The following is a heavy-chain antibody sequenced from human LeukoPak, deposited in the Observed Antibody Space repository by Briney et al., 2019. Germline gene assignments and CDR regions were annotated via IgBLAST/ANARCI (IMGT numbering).Heavy chain of an antibody. V-gene: IGHV4-59*01. D-gene: IGHD4-17*01. CDR1: GGSISSYY. J-gene: IGHJ6*02. CDR3: ASLTVTTDYYYGMDV. CDR2: IYYSGST. Sequence: PSETLSLTCTVSGGSISSYYWSWIRQPPGKGLEWIGYIYYSGSTNYNPSLKSRVTISVDTSKNQFSLKLSSVTAADTAVYYCASLTVTTDYYYGMDVWGQGTTVTVSS.